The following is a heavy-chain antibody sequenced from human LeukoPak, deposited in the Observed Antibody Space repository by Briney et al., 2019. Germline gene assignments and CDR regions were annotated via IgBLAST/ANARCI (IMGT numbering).Heavy chain of an antibody. J-gene: IGHJ4*02. Sequence: ASVTVSCKASGYTFTGYYMHWVRQAPGQGLEWMGWINPNSGGTNYAQKFQGRVTMTRDTSISTAYMELSRLRSDDTAVYYCARVLGDPPAFDYWGQGTLATVSS. V-gene: IGHV1-2*02. D-gene: IGHD5-24*01. CDR2: INPNSGGT. CDR1: GYTFTGYY. CDR3: ARVLGDPPAFDY.